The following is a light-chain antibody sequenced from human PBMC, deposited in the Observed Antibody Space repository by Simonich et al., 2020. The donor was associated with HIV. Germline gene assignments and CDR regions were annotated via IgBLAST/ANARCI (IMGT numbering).Light chain of an antibody. V-gene: IGKV4-1*01. Sequence: DIVMTQSPDSLAVSLGERATINCKSSQSLLYSSNNKNDLAWYQQKPGHPPKLLIYWSSTRESGVPDRFFGSGSGTDFTLTISSLQAEDVAIYYCQQYYSTPQTFGQGTKVEIK. CDR3: QQYYSTPQT. CDR2: WSS. CDR1: QSLLYSSNNKND. J-gene: IGKJ1*01.